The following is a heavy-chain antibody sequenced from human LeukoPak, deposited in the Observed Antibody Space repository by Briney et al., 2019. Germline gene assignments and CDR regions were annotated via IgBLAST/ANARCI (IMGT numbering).Heavy chain of an antibody. Sequence: ASVTVSCRASGYTFTAHYIHWVRQAPGQGRAWMGWIDPNSGVTNYAQKCLGSVTMTGDTSINTAFKELSRLRSDDTAIYYCARGRGTTMVRGVITNYFDLWGRGSLVTVSS. V-gene: IGHV1-2*02. D-gene: IGHD3-10*01. CDR1: GYTFTAHY. CDR2: IDPNSGVT. CDR3: ARGRGTTMVRGVITNYFDL. J-gene: IGHJ2*01.